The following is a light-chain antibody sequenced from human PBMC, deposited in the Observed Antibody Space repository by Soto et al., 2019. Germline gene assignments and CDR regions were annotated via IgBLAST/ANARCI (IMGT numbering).Light chain of an antibody. Sequence: DIQMTQSPSSLSASVGDRVTITCQASQDISNYLNWYQQKPGKAPKLLIYDASNLETGVPSRFSGSGSGTDFTSTISSLQPQSLPTSYPHQYDNPPHSFGGEPKVDIK. CDR2: DAS. V-gene: IGKV1-33*01. J-gene: IGKJ4*01. CDR3: HQYDNPPHS. CDR1: QDISNY.